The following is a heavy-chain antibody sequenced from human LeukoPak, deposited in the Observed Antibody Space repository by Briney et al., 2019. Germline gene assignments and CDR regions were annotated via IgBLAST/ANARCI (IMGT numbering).Heavy chain of an antibody. V-gene: IGHV1-2*02. D-gene: IGHD5-12*01. CDR2: INPNSGGT. CDR1: GYTFTGYY. CDR3: AREATIKGYYFDY. J-gene: IGHJ4*02. Sequence: ASVKVSCKASGYTFTGYYMHWVRQAPGQGLEWMGWINPNSGGTNYAQKFQGRVTMTRDTSISTAYVELSRLRSDDTAVYYCAREATIKGYYFDYWGQGTLVTVSS.